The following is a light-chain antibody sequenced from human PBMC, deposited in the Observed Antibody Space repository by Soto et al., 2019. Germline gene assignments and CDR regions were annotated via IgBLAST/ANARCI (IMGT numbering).Light chain of an antibody. Sequence: QSVLTQPPSASGTPGQRITISCSGRTSNIGSNIVAWYQHLPGTAPKLLIYDNNQRPSGVPDRFFGSKSGTSASLAISGLQTDDESHDYCAAWDDSLNGLVFGGGTKLTVL. CDR3: AAWDDSLNGLV. V-gene: IGLV1-44*01. CDR2: DNN. J-gene: IGLJ3*02. CDR1: TSNIGSNI.